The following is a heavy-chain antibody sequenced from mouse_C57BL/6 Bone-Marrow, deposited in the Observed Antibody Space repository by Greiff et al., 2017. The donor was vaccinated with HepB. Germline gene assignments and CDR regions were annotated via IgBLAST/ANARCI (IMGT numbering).Heavy chain of an antibody. CDR2: IDPETGGT. CDR3: TRSDDGYYRYWFAY. J-gene: IGHJ3*01. Sequence: VKLMESGAELVRPGASVTLSCKASGYTFTDYEMHWVKQTPVHGLEWIGAIDPETGGTAYNQKFKGKAILTADKSSSTAYMELRSLTSEDSDVYYCTRSDDGYYRYWFAYWGQGTLVTVSA. D-gene: IGHD2-3*01. V-gene: IGHV1-15*01. CDR1: GYTFTDYE.